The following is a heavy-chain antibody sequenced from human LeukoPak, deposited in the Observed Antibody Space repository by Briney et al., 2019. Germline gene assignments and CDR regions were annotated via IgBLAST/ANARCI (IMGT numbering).Heavy chain of an antibody. D-gene: IGHD4-17*01. J-gene: IGHJ4*02. Sequence: SETLSLTCTVSGGSISGYYCNWIRQPAGKGLEWIGRIYSSGSTNYNPSLTSRVTMSVDTSKNQFSLKLSSVTAADTAVYYCTRRTPNCDYEGWGQGTLVTVSS. CDR2: IYSSGST. CDR3: TRRTPNCDYEG. V-gene: IGHV4-4*07. CDR1: GGSISGYY.